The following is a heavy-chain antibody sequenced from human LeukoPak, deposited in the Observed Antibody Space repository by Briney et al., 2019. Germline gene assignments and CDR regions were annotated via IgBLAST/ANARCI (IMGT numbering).Heavy chain of an antibody. CDR2: ISYDGSNK. Sequence: PGRSLRLSCAASGFIFSANGMHWVRQAPGKGLEWVAVISYDGSNKYYADSVKGRFTISRDNSKNTLYLQMNSLRAEDTAVYYCARDYGSGSYYYMDVWGKGTTVTISS. D-gene: IGHD3-10*01. V-gene: IGHV3-30*03. CDR3: ARDYGSGSYYYMDV. J-gene: IGHJ6*03. CDR1: GFIFSANG.